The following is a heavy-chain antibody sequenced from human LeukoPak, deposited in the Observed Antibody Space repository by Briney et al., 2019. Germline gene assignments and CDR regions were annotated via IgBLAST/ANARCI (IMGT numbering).Heavy chain of an antibody. CDR1: GYTFTSYG. Sequence: ASVKVSCKASGYTFTSYGISWVRQAPGQGLEWMGWISAYNGNTNYAQKLQGRVTMTTDTSTSTAYMELSSLRSEDTAVYYCATAKQWLVGGEFDYWGQGTLVTVSS. J-gene: IGHJ4*02. CDR2: ISAYNGNT. CDR3: ATAKQWLVGGEFDY. D-gene: IGHD6-19*01. V-gene: IGHV1-18*01.